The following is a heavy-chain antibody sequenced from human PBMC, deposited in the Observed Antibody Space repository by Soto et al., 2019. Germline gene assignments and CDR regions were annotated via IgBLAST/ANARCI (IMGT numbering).Heavy chain of an antibody. Sequence: QVQLVESGGGVVQPGRSLRLSCTASGFTFNSYGMHWVRQAPGKGLEWVTVIWYDGSNKHYADSVKGRFTISRDNSKNMVSLQMNSLRVEDTAVYYCARGSPPDSWGQGTLVTVSS. CDR2: IWYDGSNK. J-gene: IGHJ4*02. CDR3: ARGSPPDS. CDR1: GFTFNSYG. V-gene: IGHV3-33*01.